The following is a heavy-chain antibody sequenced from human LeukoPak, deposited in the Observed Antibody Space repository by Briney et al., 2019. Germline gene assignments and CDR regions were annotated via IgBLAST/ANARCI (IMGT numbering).Heavy chain of an antibody. CDR3: AELGITMIGGV. J-gene: IGHJ6*04. D-gene: IGHD3-10*02. CDR2: ISGSGSDI. Sequence: PGESLRLSCVVSGFSFSNLYMTWIRQTPGKGLESLAYISGSGSDIYYADSVKGRFTISRDNAKNSLYLQMNSLRAEDTAVYYCAELGITMIGGVWGKGTTVTISS. V-gene: IGHV3-11*04. CDR1: GFSFSNLY.